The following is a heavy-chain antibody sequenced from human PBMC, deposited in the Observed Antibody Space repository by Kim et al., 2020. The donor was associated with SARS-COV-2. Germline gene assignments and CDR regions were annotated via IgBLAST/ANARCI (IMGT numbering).Heavy chain of an antibody. CDR3: AGESGVYYDFWSGYYAI. J-gene: IGHJ3*02. CDR1: GGSISSYY. Sequence: SETLSLTCTVSGGSISSYYWSWIRQPPGKGLEWSGYSYYSGSTNYNPSLKSRVTISVDTSKNQFSLKLSSVTAADTAVYYCAGESGVYYDFWSGYYAIWG. V-gene: IGHV4-59*13. D-gene: IGHD3-3*01. CDR2: SYYSGST.